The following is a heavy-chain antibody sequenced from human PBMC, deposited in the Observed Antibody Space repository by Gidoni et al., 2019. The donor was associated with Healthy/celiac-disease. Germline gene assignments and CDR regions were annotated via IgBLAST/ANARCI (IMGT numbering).Heavy chain of an antibody. Sequence: QLQLQESGPGLVKPSVTLSLTCAVSVGSISSGNWWSWVRQPQGKGLEWIGEIYHSGSTNYNLALKSRVTISVDKSKNQFSLKLSSVTAADTAVYYCARDPRLLWFGEGYYYGMDVWGQGTTVTVSS. CDR3: ARDPRLLWFGEGYYYGMDV. CDR2: IYHSGST. V-gene: IGHV4-4*02. D-gene: IGHD3-10*01. CDR1: VGSISSGNW. J-gene: IGHJ6*02.